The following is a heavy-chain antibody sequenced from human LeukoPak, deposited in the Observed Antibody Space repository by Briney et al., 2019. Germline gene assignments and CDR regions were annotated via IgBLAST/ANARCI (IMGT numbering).Heavy chain of an antibody. CDR3: ARDGAGGDSSGYFMRSNWFDP. CDR1: GGSISSGSYY. Sequence: SETLSLTCTVSGGSISSGSYYWSWIRQPAGKGLEWIGRIYTSGSTYYNPSLKSRVTISVDTSKNQFSLKLSSVTAADTAVYYCARDGAGGDSSGYFMRSNWFDPWGQGTLVTVSS. J-gene: IGHJ5*02. CDR2: IYTSGST. D-gene: IGHD3-22*01. V-gene: IGHV4-61*02.